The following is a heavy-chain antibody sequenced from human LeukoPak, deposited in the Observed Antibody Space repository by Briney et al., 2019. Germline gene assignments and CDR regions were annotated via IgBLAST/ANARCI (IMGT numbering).Heavy chain of an antibody. CDR3: AAEYCGGGFCYTRHSGHDY. D-gene: IGHD2-15*01. J-gene: IGHJ4*02. CDR1: GFTFSTFT. Sequence: GGSLRLSCAASGFTFSTFTMHWVRQAPGKGLEWLAVISFDGNSEFYADSVKGRFTISRDTSRNTLYLQMNSLRAEDTAVYYCAAEYCGGGFCYTRHSGHDYWGQGTLVTVSS. CDR2: ISFDGNSE. V-gene: IGHV3-30-3*01.